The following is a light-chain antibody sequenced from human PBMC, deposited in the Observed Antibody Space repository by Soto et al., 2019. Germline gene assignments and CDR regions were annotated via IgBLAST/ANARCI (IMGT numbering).Light chain of an antibody. J-gene: IGLJ2*01. CDR2: STS. CDR3: LLYYGGPVV. CDR1: TGAVTSGYY. V-gene: IGLV7-43*01. Sequence: QAVVTQEPSLTVSPGGTVTLTCGSSTGAVTSGYYPNWFQQKPGQAPRALIYSTSNKHPWTPTRFSGSLLGGKAALTLSGVQPEDEADYYCLLYYGGPVVFGGGTKLTVL.